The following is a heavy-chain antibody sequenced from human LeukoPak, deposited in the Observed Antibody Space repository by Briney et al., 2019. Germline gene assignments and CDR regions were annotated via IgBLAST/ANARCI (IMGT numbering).Heavy chain of an antibody. J-gene: IGHJ4*02. CDR3: AKESAIGYFDY. D-gene: IGHD2-2*02. Sequence: GGSLRLSCAASGFTFDDYAMHWVRQAPGKGLGWVSGISWNSGSIGYADSVKGRFTISRDNAKKSLYLQMNSLRAEDMALYYCAKESAIGYFDYWGQGTLVTVSS. CDR2: ISWNSGSI. CDR1: GFTFDDYA. V-gene: IGHV3-9*03.